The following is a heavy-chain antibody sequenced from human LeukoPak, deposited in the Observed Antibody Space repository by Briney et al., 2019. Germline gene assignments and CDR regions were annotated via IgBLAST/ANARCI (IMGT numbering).Heavy chain of an antibody. Sequence: GGSLRLSCAASGFTFSSYAMSWVRQAPGKGLEWVSAISGSGGSTYYADSVKGRFTISRDNSKNTLYLQMNSLRAEDTAVYYCAKGQGNYYYYGMDVWGQGTTFTVSS. CDR1: GFTFSSYA. CDR2: ISGSGGST. J-gene: IGHJ6*02. V-gene: IGHV3-23*01. CDR3: AKGQGNYYYYGMDV.